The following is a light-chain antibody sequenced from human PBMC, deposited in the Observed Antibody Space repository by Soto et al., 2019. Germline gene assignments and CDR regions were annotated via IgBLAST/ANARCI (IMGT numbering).Light chain of an antibody. J-gene: IGLJ2*01. CDR3: SSNTGSNTPVV. V-gene: IGLV2-14*01. CDR1: SSDVGGYNY. CDR2: DVS. Sequence: QSALTQPASVSGSPGQSITISCTGTSSDVGGYNYVSWYQQHPGKAPNLIIFDVSNRPSGVSNRFSDSKSGNSASLTISGLQAEDESEYYCSSNTGSNTPVVFGRGTKLTVL.